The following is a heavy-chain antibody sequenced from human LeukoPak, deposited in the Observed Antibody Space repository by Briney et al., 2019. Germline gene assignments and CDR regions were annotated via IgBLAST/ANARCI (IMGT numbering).Heavy chain of an antibody. V-gene: IGHV4-59*01. CDR2: IFYTGST. J-gene: IGHJ5*02. CDR3: ARAGAWQIDP. D-gene: IGHD3-10*01. CDR1: GGSISSYY. Sequence: SETLSLTCTVSGGSISSYYWSWIRQPPGKGLEWIGYIFYTGSTNYNPSLKSRVTISVDRSKNQFSLKLSSVTAADTAVYFCARAGAWQIDPWGQGTLVTVSS.